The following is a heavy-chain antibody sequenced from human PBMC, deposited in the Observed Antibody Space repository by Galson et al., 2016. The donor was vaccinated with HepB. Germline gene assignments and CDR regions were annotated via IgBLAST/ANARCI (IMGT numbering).Heavy chain of an antibody. V-gene: IGHV3-69-1*01. D-gene: IGHD3-10*01. J-gene: IGHJ5*02. CDR1: GFTFSDYY. CDR3: ARDGEYYYGSGSYAET. Sequence: SLRLSCAASGFTFSDYYMNWVRQAPGKGLEWVSSISSSSTRYYADSVKGRFTISRDNSKNTLHLQMNSLRAEDTAVYYCARDGEYYYGSGSYAETWGQGTLVTVSS. CDR2: ISSSSTR.